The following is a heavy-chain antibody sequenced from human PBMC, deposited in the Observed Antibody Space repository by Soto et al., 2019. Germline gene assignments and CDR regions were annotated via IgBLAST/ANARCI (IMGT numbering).Heavy chain of an antibody. CDR2: TRNKVTGYTT. CDR1: GFTFSDHY. CDR3: ARDQYCGRSNCYRTGMDV. D-gene: IGHD2-2*01. V-gene: IGHV3-72*01. Sequence: DVQLVESGGGLVQPGGSLRLSCAASGFTFSDHYMDWVRQAPGKGLEWVGRTRNKVTGYTTEYAESVKGRFTISRNDSKNSLYLQMNSLKTEDTAVYYCARDQYCGRSNCYRTGMDVWGQGTTVTVSS. J-gene: IGHJ6*02.